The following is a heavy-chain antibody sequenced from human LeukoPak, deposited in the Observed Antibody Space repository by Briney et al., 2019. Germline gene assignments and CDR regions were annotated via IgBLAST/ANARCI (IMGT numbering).Heavy chain of an antibody. CDR3: ARVGREAAAGDFDY. Sequence: GGSLRLSCAASGLTFSSYWMHWVRQAPGKGLEWVSGINWNGGSTGYADSVKGRFTISRDNAKNSLYLQMNSLRAEDTALYHCARVGREAAAGDFDYWGQGTLVTVSS. CDR2: INWNGGST. J-gene: IGHJ4*02. V-gene: IGHV3-20*01. CDR1: GLTFSSYW. D-gene: IGHD6-13*01.